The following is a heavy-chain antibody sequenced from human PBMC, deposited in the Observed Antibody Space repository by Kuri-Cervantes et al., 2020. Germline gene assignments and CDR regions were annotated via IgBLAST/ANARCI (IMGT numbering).Heavy chain of an antibody. CDR2: IRSRTFGGAP. CDR3: GSGAIAVAGTGYFQH. Sequence: GGSLRLSCAASGFTFSSYAMHWVRQAPGKGLEWVGFIRSRTFGGAPEYAASVKGRFTISRDDSKNSVYLQMNSLKTEDTAVYYCGSGAIAVAGTGYFQHWGQGTLVTVSS. V-gene: IGHV3-49*04. D-gene: IGHD6-19*01. J-gene: IGHJ1*01. CDR1: GFTFSSYA.